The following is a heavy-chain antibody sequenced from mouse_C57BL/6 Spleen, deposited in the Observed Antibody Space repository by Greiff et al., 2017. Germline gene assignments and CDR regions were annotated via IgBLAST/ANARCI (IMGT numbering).Heavy chain of an antibody. D-gene: IGHD1-1*01. J-gene: IGHJ4*01. CDR1: GYTFTSYW. Sequence: QVQLKQPGAELVKPGASVKLSCKASGYTFTSYWMHWVKQRPGQGLEWIGMIHPNSGSTNYNEKFKSKATLTVDNSSSTAYMQLSSLTSEDSAVYYCARSLYYGSSYFYAMDYWGQGTSVTVSS. CDR2: IHPNSGST. V-gene: IGHV1-64*01. CDR3: ARSLYYGSSYFYAMDY.